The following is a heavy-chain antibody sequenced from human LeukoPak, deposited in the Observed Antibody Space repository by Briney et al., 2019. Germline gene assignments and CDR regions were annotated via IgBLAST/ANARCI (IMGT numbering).Heavy chain of an antibody. CDR3: ARGSPYDSSSDASDI. CDR1: GGSISSGGYS. J-gene: IGHJ3*02. V-gene: IGHV4-30-2*01. D-gene: IGHD3-16*01. CDR2: IYHSGST. Sequence: SETLSLTCAVSGGSISSGGYSWSWIRQPPGKGLEWIGYIYHSGSTYYNPSLKSRVTISVDRSKNQFSLKLSSVTAADTAVYYCARGSPYDSSSDASDIWGQGTMVTVSS.